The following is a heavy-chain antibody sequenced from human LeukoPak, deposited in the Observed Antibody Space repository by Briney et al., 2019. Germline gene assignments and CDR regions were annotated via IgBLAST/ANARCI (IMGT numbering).Heavy chain of an antibody. CDR2: INAGNGNT. Sequence: ASVKVSCKASGYTFTSYGISWVRQAPGQGLEWMGWINAGNGNTKYSQKFQGRVTITRDTSASTAYMELSSLRSEDTAVYYCARDNPGIAAAGLLGYWGQGTLVTVSS. D-gene: IGHD6-13*01. J-gene: IGHJ4*02. V-gene: IGHV1-3*01. CDR1: GYTFTSYG. CDR3: ARDNPGIAAAGLLGY.